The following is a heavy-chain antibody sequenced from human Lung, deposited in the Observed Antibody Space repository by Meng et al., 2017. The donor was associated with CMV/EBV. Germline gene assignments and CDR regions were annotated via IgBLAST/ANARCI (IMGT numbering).Heavy chain of an antibody. Sequence: GEXLTISCAASGFTFSDAWMSWVRQAPGKGLEWVGRVKSETDGGTRDYAAPVKDRFTISRDDSKNTVYLQMTNLKAEDTAIYYCTTDWRWGQGTLVTVSS. CDR1: GFTFSDAW. CDR2: VKSETDGGTR. CDR3: TTDWR. V-gene: IGHV3-15*01. J-gene: IGHJ4*02.